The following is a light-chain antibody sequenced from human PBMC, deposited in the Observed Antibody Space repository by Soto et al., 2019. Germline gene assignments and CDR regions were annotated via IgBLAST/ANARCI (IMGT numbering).Light chain of an antibody. Sequence: DIQMTQSPSTLSASVGDRVTITCRASQSISGWLAWYQQKPGKAPTLLIREASSLETGVPSRFSGSGSGTEFNLTISSLQPDDFATYYCQEYNSYWTFGQGTKVDIK. CDR1: QSISGW. V-gene: IGKV1-5*03. J-gene: IGKJ1*01. CDR3: QEYNSYWT. CDR2: EAS.